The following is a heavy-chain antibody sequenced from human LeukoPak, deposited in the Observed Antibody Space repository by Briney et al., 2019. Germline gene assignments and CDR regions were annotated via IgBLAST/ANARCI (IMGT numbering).Heavy chain of an antibody. D-gene: IGHD3-3*01. CDR2: ISAYNGNT. Sequence: ASVKVSYKASGYTFTSYGISWVRQAPGQGLEWMGWISAYNGNTNYAQKLQGRVTMTTDTSTSTAYMELRSLRSDDTAVYYCAREGTDYDFWSGYLDAFDIWGQGTMVTVSS. J-gene: IGHJ3*02. V-gene: IGHV1-18*01. CDR3: AREGTDYDFWSGYLDAFDI. CDR1: GYTFTSYG.